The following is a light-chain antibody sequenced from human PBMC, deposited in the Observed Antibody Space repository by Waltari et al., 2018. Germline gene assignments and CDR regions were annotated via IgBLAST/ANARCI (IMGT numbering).Light chain of an antibody. CDR2: AAS. CDR1: HSVSSNN. Sequence: EIVLTQSPGTLSLSPGDRATLSCRASHSVSSNNLAWYQQKPGQAPRLLIYAASSRATGITDRFSGSGSETDFTLTISRVEPEDFAVYYCQQYANSPRTFGQGTKVEIK. CDR3: QQYANSPRT. V-gene: IGKV3-20*01. J-gene: IGKJ1*01.